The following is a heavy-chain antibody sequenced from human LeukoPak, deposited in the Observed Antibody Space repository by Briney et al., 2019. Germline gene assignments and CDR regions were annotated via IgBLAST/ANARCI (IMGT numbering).Heavy chain of an antibody. D-gene: IGHD3-22*01. Sequence: GASVKLSRTASGSTFTSYYVHWVRLAPGPGLGREGMINPSGGGTNDAQKFQSRVSMTTDMSTTTLYMYMSSLRAADTAVYYCARVHHYFDIAFDYWGRGTLVTVSS. CDR1: GSTFTSYY. CDR3: ARVHHYFDIAFDY. V-gene: IGHV1-46*01. J-gene: IGHJ4*02. CDR2: INPSGGGT.